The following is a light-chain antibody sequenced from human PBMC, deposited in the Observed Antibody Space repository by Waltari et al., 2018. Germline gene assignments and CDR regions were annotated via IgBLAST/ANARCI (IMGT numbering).Light chain of an antibody. CDR1: NIGTKS. J-gene: IGLJ1*01. V-gene: IGLV3-21*01. Sequence: SYVLTQPPSVSVAPGETARITCGGNNIGTKSVHWYRQKPGQAPVLVISYDSDRPSGIPGRCAGSNAGDTATLTISRVEAGDEADYYCQVWDANNEPGLFGTGTEVTV. CDR2: YDS. CDR3: QVWDANNEPGL.